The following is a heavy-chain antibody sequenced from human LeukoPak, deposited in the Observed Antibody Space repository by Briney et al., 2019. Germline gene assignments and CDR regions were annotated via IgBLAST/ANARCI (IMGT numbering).Heavy chain of an antibody. V-gene: IGHV3-7*01. J-gene: IGHJ6*04. CDR3: AELGITMIGGV. D-gene: IGHD3-10*02. CDR2: IKQDGSEK. CDR1: GFTFSSYW. Sequence: GGSLRLSCAASGFTFSSYWMSWVRQAPGKGLECVANIKQDGSEKYYVDSVKGRFTISRDNAKNSLSLQMNSLRAEDTAVYYCAELGITMIGGVWGKGTTVTISS.